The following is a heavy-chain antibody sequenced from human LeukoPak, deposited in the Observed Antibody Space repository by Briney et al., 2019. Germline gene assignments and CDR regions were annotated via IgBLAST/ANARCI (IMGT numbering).Heavy chain of an antibody. Sequence: ASVKVSCKASGYTFTDYYMHWVRQAPGQGLEWMGWINPNTGGTNYAQKFQVRVTMTRDTSISTAYMELSSLRSEDTAVYYCARGPRPWYYYDSSGYYYFDYWGQGTLVTVSS. J-gene: IGHJ4*02. CDR1: GYTFTDYY. CDR3: ARGPRPWYYYDSSGYYYFDY. D-gene: IGHD3-22*01. V-gene: IGHV1-2*02. CDR2: INPNTGGT.